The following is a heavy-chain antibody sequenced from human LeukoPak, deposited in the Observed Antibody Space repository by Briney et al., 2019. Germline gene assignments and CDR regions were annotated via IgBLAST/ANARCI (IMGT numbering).Heavy chain of an antibody. CDR2: IRYDGSNK. J-gene: IGHJ4*02. CDR3: AKDWSFVVVVPAAMFNSYYFDY. V-gene: IGHV3-30*02. D-gene: IGHD2-2*01. Sequence: GGSLRLSCAASGFTFSSYGMHWVRQAPGKGLEWVAFIRYDGSNKYYADSVKGRFTISRDNSKNTLYLQMNSLRAEDTAVYYCAKDWSFVVVVPAAMFNSYYFDYWGQGTLVTVCS. CDR1: GFTFSSYG.